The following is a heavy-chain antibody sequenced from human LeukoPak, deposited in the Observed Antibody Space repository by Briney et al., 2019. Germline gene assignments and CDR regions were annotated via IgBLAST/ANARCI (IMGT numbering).Heavy chain of an antibody. CDR2: ISAYNGNT. J-gene: IGHJ4*02. V-gene: IGHV1-18*01. CDR3: ARGPSVGYCSSTSCSDVVVWDY. CDR1: GYTFTSYG. Sequence: ASVKVSCKASGYTFTSYGISWVRQAPGQGLEWMGWISAYNGNTNYAQKLQGRVTMTTDMSTSTAYMELRSLRSDDTAVYYCARGPSVGYCSSTSCSDVVVWDYWGQGTLVTVSS. D-gene: IGHD2-2*01.